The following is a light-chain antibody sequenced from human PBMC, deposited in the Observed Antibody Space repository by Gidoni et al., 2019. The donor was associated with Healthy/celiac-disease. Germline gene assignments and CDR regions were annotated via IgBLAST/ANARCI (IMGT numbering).Light chain of an antibody. CDR2: DAS. CDR3: QQYDNLLPT. CDR1: QDISNY. V-gene: IGKV1-33*01. J-gene: IGKJ4*01. Sequence: DIEMTQSPSSLSASVGDRVTITCQASQDISNYLNWYQQKPGKAHKLLIYDASNLETGVPSRFSGSGSGTDFTFTISSLQPEDIATYYCQQYDNLLPTFGGGTKLEIK.